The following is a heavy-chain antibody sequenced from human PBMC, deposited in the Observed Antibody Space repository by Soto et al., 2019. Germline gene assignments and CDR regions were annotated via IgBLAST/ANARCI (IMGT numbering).Heavy chain of an antibody. CDR2: INHSGST. V-gene: IGHV4-34*01. Sequence: QVQLQQGGAGLLKPSETLSLTCAVYGGSFRGYYWSWIRQPPGKGLEWLGEINHSGSTYYNPSLKSRVTSSVDNSKNQFSLKLSSVTAADTAVYYCARGLGVPLGYWGQGTLVAVSS. CDR3: ARGLGVPLGY. J-gene: IGHJ4*02. D-gene: IGHD3-16*01. CDR1: GGSFRGYY.